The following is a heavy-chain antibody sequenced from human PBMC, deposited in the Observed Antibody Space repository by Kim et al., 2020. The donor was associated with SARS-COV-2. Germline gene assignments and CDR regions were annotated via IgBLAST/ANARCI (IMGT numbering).Heavy chain of an antibody. CDR1: GFTFSSYA. V-gene: IGHV3-30*04. J-gene: IGHJ3*02. D-gene: IGHD3-22*01. Sequence: GGSLRLSCAASGFTFSSYAMHWVRQAPGKGLEWVAVISYDGSNKYYADSVKDRFTISRDNSKNTLYLQMNSLRAEDTAVYYCARGRSGYYFDAFDIWGQGTMVTVSS. CDR2: ISYDGSNK. CDR3: ARGRSGYYFDAFDI.